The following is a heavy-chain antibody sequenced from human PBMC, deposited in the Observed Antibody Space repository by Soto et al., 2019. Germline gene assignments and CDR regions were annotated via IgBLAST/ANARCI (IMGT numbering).Heavy chain of an antibody. CDR1: GFTFSNYA. J-gene: IGHJ4*02. V-gene: IGHV3-23*01. Sequence: EVLLLESGGGLVQPGGSLRLSCAPSGFTFSNYAMTWVRQAPGKGLEWVSGVSASGTGAYYTDSVKGRFTISRDNTTSPLYLQMNSLRAEETAVHYCAEHPSGWSRSGWYFDYWGQGTPVTVSS. CDR3: AEHPSGWSRSGWYFDY. CDR2: VSASGTGA. D-gene: IGHD6-19*01.